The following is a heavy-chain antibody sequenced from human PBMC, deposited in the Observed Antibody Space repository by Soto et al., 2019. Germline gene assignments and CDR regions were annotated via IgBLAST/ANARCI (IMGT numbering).Heavy chain of an antibody. Sequence: EVQLVESGGGLVQPGGSLRLSCAASGFTVSNNYMCWVRQAPGKGLEWVSLIYSGGVTHYSEAVRGRFTISRDNSRNTPDLQMNHLRADDPAVYYCAKRGTTVTTSLWYWGQGTLVTVSS. CDR1: GFTVSNNY. V-gene: IGHV3-66*01. CDR3: AKRGTTVTTSLWY. CDR2: IYSGGVT. J-gene: IGHJ4*01. D-gene: IGHD4-17*01.